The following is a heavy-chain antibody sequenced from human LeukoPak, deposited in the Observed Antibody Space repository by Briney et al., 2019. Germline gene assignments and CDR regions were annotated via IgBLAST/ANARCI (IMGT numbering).Heavy chain of an antibody. Sequence: GGSLRLSCAASGFTFSSYAMHWVRQAPGKGLEWVAVISYDGSNKYYADPVKGRFTISRDNSKNTLYLQMNSLRAEDTAVYYCARGGVGSGHGIDGDFDYWGQGTLVTVSS. D-gene: IGHD2-15*01. V-gene: IGHV3-30*04. CDR2: ISYDGSNK. CDR1: GFTFSSYA. J-gene: IGHJ4*02. CDR3: ARGGVGSGHGIDGDFDY.